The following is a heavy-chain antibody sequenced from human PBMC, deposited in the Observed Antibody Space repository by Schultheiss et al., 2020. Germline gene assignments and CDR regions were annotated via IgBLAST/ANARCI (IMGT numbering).Heavy chain of an antibody. CDR1: GGSISSGGYY. V-gene: IGHV4-30-4*01. D-gene: IGHD3-22*01. J-gene: IGHJ4*02. Sequence: SATLALTCTVSGGSISSGGYYWSWIRQPPGKGLEWIGYIYYSGSTFYNPSLKSRVTISVDTSKNQFFLNLSSVTAADTAVYYCARENYYDTPFDYWGQGALVTVSS. CDR2: IYYSGST. CDR3: ARENYYDTPFDY.